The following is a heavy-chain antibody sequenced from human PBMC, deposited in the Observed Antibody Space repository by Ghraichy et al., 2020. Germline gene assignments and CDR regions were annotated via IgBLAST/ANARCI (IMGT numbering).Heavy chain of an antibody. CDR2: IKRDGSDK. CDR3: ARDGPGDHGAFDI. CDR1: GFTFSNYW. J-gene: IGHJ3*02. D-gene: IGHD3-10*01. Sequence: GGSLRLSCAASGFTFSNYWMGWVRQAPGKGLEWVANIKRDGSDKYYVDSVKGRFTISRDNAENSLYLQMNSLRAEDTAVYYCARDGPGDHGAFDIWGQGTMVTVSS. V-gene: IGHV3-7*03.